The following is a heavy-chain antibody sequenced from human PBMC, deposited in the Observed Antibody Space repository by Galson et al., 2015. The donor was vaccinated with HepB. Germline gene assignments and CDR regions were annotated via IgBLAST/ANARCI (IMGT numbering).Heavy chain of an antibody. CDR1: GFTFSSYS. Sequence: SLRLSCAASGFTFSSYSMNWVRQAPGKGLEWVSYISSSSSTIYYADSVKGRFTISRDNAKNSLYLQMNSLRAEGTAVYYCARDYSDKVAVTTGYWGQGTLVTVSS. CDR2: ISSSSSTI. J-gene: IGHJ4*02. V-gene: IGHV3-48*01. CDR3: ARDYSDKVAVTTGY. D-gene: IGHD4-17*01.